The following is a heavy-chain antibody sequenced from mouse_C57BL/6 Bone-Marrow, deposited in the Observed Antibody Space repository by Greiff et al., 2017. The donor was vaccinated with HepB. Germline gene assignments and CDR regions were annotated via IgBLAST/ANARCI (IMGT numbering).Heavy chain of an antibody. D-gene: IGHD1-1*01. CDR2: INPNNGGT. Sequence: VQLQQSGPELVKPGASVKISCKASGYTFTDYYMNWVKQSHGKSLEWIGDINPNNGGTSYNQKFKGKATLTVDKSSSTAYMELRSLTSEDSAVYYCARGGSNLYYYAMDYWGQGTSVTVSS. V-gene: IGHV1-26*01. CDR1: GYTFTDYY. J-gene: IGHJ4*01. CDR3: ARGGSNLYYYAMDY.